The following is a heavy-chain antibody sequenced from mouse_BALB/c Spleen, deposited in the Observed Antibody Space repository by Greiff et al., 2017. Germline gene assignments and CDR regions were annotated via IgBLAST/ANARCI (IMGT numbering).Heavy chain of an antibody. Sequence: DVKLVESGGGLVQPGGSRKLSCAASGFTFSSFGMHWVRQAPEKGLEWVAYISSGSSTIYYADTVKGRFTISRDNPKNTLFLQMTSLRSEDTAMYYCARGLGLYFDYWGQGTTLTVSS. J-gene: IGHJ2*01. V-gene: IGHV5-17*02. CDR3: ARGLGLYFDY. CDR1: GFTFSSFG. D-gene: IGHD4-1*01. CDR2: ISSGSSTI.